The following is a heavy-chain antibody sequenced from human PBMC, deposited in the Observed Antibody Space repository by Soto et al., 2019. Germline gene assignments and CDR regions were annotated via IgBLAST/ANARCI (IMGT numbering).Heavy chain of an antibody. Sequence: QVQLVESGGGVVQPGRSLRLSCAASGFTFSSYGMHWVRQAPGKGLEWVAVIWYDGSNKYYADSVKGRFTISRDNSKNTLYLQMNSLRAEDMAVYYCARDPSQRVAAAVGFDYWGQGTLVTVSS. V-gene: IGHV3-33*01. D-gene: IGHD6-13*01. CDR2: IWYDGSNK. J-gene: IGHJ4*02. CDR3: ARDPSQRVAAAVGFDY. CDR1: GFTFSSYG.